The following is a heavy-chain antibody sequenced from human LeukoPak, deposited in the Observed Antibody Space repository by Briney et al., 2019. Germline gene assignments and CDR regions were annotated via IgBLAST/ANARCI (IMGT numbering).Heavy chain of an antibody. D-gene: IGHD1-7*01. Sequence: SETLSLTCSVSAYSITSAYHWGWIRQPPGKGLEWIGNIYYSGNTYYNPSLKSRVTISVDTSKNQFSLKLSSVTAADTAVYFCARVEAGSTPHNYFYYYMDVWGKGTTVTVSS. J-gene: IGHJ6*03. CDR3: ARVEAGSTPHNYFYYYMDV. V-gene: IGHV4-38-2*02. CDR1: AYSITSAYH. CDR2: IYYSGNT.